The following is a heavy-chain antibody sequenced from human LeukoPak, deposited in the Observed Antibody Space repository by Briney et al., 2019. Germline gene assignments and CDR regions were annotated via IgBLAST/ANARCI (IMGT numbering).Heavy chain of an antibody. D-gene: IGHD5-12*01. Sequence: GGSLRLSCAASGFTFSSCGMHWVRQAPGKGLEWVAVIWYDGSNKYYADSVKGRFTISRDNSKNTLYLQMNSLRAEDTAVYYCARGGGRWLLDYWGQGTLVTVSS. J-gene: IGHJ4*02. CDR1: GFTFSSCG. V-gene: IGHV3-33*01. CDR2: IWYDGSNK. CDR3: ARGGGRWLLDY.